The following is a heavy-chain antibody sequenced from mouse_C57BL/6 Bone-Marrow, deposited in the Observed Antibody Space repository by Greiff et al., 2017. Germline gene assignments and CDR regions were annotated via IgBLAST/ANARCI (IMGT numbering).Heavy chain of an antibody. J-gene: IGHJ4*01. CDR3: APGGNYLYAMDY. CDR2: IYPRSGNT. CDR1: GYTFTSYG. V-gene: IGHV1-81*01. D-gene: IGHD2-1*01. Sequence: QVQLQQSGAELARPGASVKLSCKASGYTFTSYGISWVKQRTGQGLEWIGEIYPRSGNTYYNEKFKGKATLTADKSSSTAYMELRSLTSEDSAVYFCAPGGNYLYAMDYWGQGTSVTVSS.